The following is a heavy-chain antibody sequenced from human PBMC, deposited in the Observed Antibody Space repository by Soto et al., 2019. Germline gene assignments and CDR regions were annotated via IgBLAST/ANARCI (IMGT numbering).Heavy chain of an antibody. CDR2: ISAYNGNT. CDR3: ARNIGGSCWASSTYWYFDF. V-gene: IGHV1-18*01. Sequence: ASVKVSCKASGYTFTSYGISWVRQAPGQGLEWMGWISAYNGNTNYAQKLQGRVTMTTDTSTSTAYMELRSLRSDDTAVYYCARNIGGSCWASSTYWYFDFWGRGTLVTVSS. CDR1: GYTFTSYG. J-gene: IGHJ2*01. D-gene: IGHD6-19*01.